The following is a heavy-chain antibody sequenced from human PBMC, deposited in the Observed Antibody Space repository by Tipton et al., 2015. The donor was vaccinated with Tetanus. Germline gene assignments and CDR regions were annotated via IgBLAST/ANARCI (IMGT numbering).Heavy chain of an antibody. J-gene: IGHJ5*02. CDR3: ARGVPYSTTMGSDWFDP. D-gene: IGHD2-2*01. Sequence: LRLSCTVSGVPVRSYYWSWIRQSPDKGLEWLGDVIYDGTSYYNPSLNSRVKISLDTSMNQVSLTLTSVTAADTALYYCARGVPYSTTMGSDWFDPWGQGTLVTVSS. V-gene: IGHV4-34*01. CDR2: VIYDGTS. CDR1: GVPVRSYY.